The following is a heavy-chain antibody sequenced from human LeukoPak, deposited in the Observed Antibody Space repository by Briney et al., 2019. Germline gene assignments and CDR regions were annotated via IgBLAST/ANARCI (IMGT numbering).Heavy chain of an antibody. J-gene: IGHJ4*02. CDR1: GFTFSSYW. CDR2: IGSSGSYT. V-gene: IGHV3-11*05. CDR3: ARGYCNGGYCLPHY. Sequence: GGSLRLSCAASGFTFSSYWMHWVRQAPGKGLEWVSYIGSSGSYTNYADSVKGRFTISRDNAKNSLYLQMNSLRVEDTAVYFCARGYCNGGYCLPHYWGQGTLVTVSS. D-gene: IGHD2-15*01.